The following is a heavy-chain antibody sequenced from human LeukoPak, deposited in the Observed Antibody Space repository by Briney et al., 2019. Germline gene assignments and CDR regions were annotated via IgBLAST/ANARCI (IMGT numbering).Heavy chain of an antibody. CDR2: ISAYNGNT. CDR3: ARVSYYGDPLNYYYYGMDV. Sequence: ASVKVSCKASGYTFTGYGISWVRQAPGQGLEWMGWISAYNGNTNYAQKLQGRVTMTTDTSTSTAYMELRSLRSDDTAVYYCARVSYYGDPLNYYYYGMDVWGQGTTVTVSS. V-gene: IGHV1-18*01. CDR1: GYTFTGYG. D-gene: IGHD4-17*01. J-gene: IGHJ6*02.